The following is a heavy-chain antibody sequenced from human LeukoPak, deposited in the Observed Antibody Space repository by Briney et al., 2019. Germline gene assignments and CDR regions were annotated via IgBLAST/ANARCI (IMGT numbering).Heavy chain of an antibody. D-gene: IGHD4-17*01. V-gene: IGHV1-46*01. CDR3: ARSTASGDYAGR. CDR2: INPSGGST. CDR1: GYTFTSYY. Sequence: GASVKVSCKASGYTFTSYYMHWVRQAPGQGLEWMGTINPSGGSTSYAQKFQGRVTMTRDTSTSTVYMELSSLRSEDTAVYYCARSTASGDYAGRWGQGTLVTVSS. J-gene: IGHJ4*02.